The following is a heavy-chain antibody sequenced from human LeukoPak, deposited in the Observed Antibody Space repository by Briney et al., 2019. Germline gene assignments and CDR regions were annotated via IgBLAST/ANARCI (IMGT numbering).Heavy chain of an antibody. J-gene: IGHJ4*02. Sequence: ASVKVSCKASGGTFSSYAISWVRQAPGQGLEWMGGIIPIFGTANYAQKFQGRVTITADESTSTAYMELSSLRSEDTAVYYYARTLNYCSSTSCTWDPVGYWGQGTLVTVSS. CDR3: ARTLNYCSSTSCTWDPVGY. V-gene: IGHV1-69*01. CDR1: GGTFSSYA. CDR2: IIPIFGTA. D-gene: IGHD2-2*01.